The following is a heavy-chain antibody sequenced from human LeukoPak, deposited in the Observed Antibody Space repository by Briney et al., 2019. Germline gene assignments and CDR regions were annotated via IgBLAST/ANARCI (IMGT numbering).Heavy chain of an antibody. V-gene: IGHV1-18*01. J-gene: IGHJ4*02. CDR3: ARSDAIAAGGTRNSNFDY. Sequence: ASVKVSCKASGYTFTTYGISWVRQAPGHGLEWMGWISAYSGNTNSAQKLQGRVTMTTDTSTSTAYMELRSLRPDHTAVYFCARSDAIAAGGTRNSNFDYWGQGTLVTVSS. D-gene: IGHD6-13*01. CDR1: GYTFTTYG. CDR2: ISAYSGNT.